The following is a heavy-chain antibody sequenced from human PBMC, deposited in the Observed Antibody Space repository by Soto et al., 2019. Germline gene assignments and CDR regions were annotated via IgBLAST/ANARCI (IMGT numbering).Heavy chain of an antibody. V-gene: IGHV5-51*01. CDR1: GYIFSTYW. J-gene: IGHJ4*02. D-gene: IGHD1-1*01. CDR3: ARRIDLTAPTDYFDY. CDR2: IYPGDSDT. Sequence: PGESLKISCKGSGYIFSTYWIGWERQMPGKGLEWMGIIYPGDSDTRYSPSFQGQVTISADKSISTAYLQWSSLKASDTAMYYCARRIDLTAPTDYFDYWGQGSLVTVSS.